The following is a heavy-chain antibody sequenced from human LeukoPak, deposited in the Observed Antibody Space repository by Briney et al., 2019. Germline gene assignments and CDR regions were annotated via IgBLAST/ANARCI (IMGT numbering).Heavy chain of an antibody. CDR2: IIPIFGTA. CDR1: GGTFSSYA. Sequence: ASVKVSCKASGGTFSSYAISWVRQAPGQGLEWMGGIIPIFGTANYAQKFQGRVTMTRDTSTSTVYMELSSLRSEDTAVYYCARSPNMVRGVIIDAFDIWGQGTMVTVSS. V-gene: IGHV1-69*05. D-gene: IGHD3-10*01. J-gene: IGHJ3*02. CDR3: ARSPNMVRGVIIDAFDI.